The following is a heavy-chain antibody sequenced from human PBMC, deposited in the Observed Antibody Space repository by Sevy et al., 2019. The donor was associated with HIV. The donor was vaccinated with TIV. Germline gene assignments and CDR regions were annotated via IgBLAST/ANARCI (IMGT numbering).Heavy chain of an antibody. J-gene: IGHJ4*02. Sequence: GGSLRLSCAASGFTFDDYAMHWVRQAPGKGLEWVSAITSNSGVKGYAGSVKGRFTITRENAKNSLFLQMYSLRVEDTALYYCATDFSTSGKYGNDLFDDWGQGTLVTLSS. V-gene: IGHV3-9*01. CDR3: ATDFSTSGKYGNDLFDD. CDR1: GFTFDDYA. D-gene: IGHD1-26*01. CDR2: ITSNSGVK.